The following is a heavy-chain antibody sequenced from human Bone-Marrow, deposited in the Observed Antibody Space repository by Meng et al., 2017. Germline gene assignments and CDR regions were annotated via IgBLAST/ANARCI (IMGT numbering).Heavy chain of an antibody. Sequence: GESLKISCAASGFTFTENSMAWVRQAPGKGLQWVSAITSSHATFYAHSMKGRFTISRVNSKNTAYLQMNSLGAEDTAMYYCTKGARLVDYWGQGTLVTVSS. CDR2: ITSSHAT. J-gene: IGHJ4*02. CDR3: TKGARLVDY. D-gene: IGHD3-9*01. CDR1: GFTFTENS. V-gene: IGHV3-23*01.